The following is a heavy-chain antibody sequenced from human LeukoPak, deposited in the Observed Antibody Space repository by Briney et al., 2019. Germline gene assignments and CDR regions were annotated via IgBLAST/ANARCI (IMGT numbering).Heavy chain of an antibody. CDR3: ARRDTMVRGVIYYYYMDV. J-gene: IGHJ6*03. CDR1: GFTFSSYW. CDR2: ISSSGSTI. D-gene: IGHD3-10*01. V-gene: IGHV3-11*01. Sequence: GGSLRLSCAASGFTFSSYWMSWIRQAPGKGLEWVSYISSSGSTIYYADSVKGRFTISRDNAKNSLYLQMNSLRAEDTAVYYCARRDTMVRGVIYYYYMDVWGKGTTVTISS.